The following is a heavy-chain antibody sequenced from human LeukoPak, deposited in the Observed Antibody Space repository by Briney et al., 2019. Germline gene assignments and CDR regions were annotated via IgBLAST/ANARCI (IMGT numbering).Heavy chain of an antibody. CDR2: INSSSITI. Sequence: PGGSLRLSCAASGFTFSDYSMNWVRQAPGKGLEWIAYINSSSITIYHADSVKGRFTISRDNAKNSVYLQMNSVSGENTGLYYCARSYGSGPGRYLDVWGKGTTVTVSS. J-gene: IGHJ6*04. CDR1: GFTFSDYS. D-gene: IGHD3-10*01. V-gene: IGHV3-48*04. CDR3: ARSYGSGPGRYLDV.